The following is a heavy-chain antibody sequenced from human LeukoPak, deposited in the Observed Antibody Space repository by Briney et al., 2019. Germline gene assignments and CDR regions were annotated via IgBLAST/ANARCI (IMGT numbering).Heavy chain of an antibody. Sequence: EASVKVSCKASGYTFTGYYIHWVRQAPGQGLEWMGWVNPNDGGTNYAQKFQGRVTMTWDTSITTAYMELSSLTSDDTAVYYCARDLDGSWTGYFQPWGQGTLVTVSS. CDR3: ARDLDGSWTGYFQP. J-gene: IGHJ1*01. V-gene: IGHV1-2*02. CDR1: GYTFTGYY. D-gene: IGHD6-13*01. CDR2: VNPNDGGT.